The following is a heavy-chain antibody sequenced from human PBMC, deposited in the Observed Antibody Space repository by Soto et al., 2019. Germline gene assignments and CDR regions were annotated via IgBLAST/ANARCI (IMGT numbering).Heavy chain of an antibody. V-gene: IGHV1-2*02. D-gene: IGHD2-15*01. CDR1: GYFFNDYH. J-gene: IGHJ5*02. CDR3: AREAGGSNIAGVLLDP. Sequence: ASVKVSCKTSGYFFNDYHMHWVRKSPGQGLEWMGWINPKNGYTNYAQKLQDRVTMTRDPSSSTVYIELSRLTYDDTAAYYCAREAGGSNIAGVLLDPWGQGTLVTVSS. CDR2: INPKNGYT.